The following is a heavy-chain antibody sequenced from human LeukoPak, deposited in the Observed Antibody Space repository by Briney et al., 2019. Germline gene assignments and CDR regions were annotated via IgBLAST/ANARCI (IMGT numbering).Heavy chain of an antibody. J-gene: IGHJ6*02. CDR3: ARDPIVVVAATHYYYYYGMDV. V-gene: IGHV1-69*04. Sequence: SVTVSCKASGGTFSSYTISWVRQAPGQGLEWMGRIIPILGIANYAQKFQGRVTITVDKSTSTAYMELSSLRSEDTAVYYCARDPIVVVAATHYYYYYGMDVWGQGTTVTVSS. CDR1: GGTFSSYT. D-gene: IGHD2-15*01. CDR2: IIPILGIA.